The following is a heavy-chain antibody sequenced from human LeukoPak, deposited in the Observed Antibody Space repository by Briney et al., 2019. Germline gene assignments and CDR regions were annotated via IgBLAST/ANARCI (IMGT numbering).Heavy chain of an antibody. J-gene: IGHJ3*02. CDR1: GFTFSSYG. D-gene: IGHD1-26*01. CDR3: ARDLYSGSTKGAFDI. V-gene: IGHV3-23*01. Sequence: GGSLRLSCAASGFTFSSYGMSWVRQAPEKGLEWVSAISGSGGSTYYADSVKGRFTISRDNSKNTLYLQMNSLRAEDTAVYYCARDLYSGSTKGAFDIWGQGTMVTVSS. CDR2: ISGSGGST.